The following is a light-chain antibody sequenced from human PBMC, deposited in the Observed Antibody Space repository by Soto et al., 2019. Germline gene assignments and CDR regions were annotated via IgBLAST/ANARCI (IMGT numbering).Light chain of an antibody. J-gene: IGKJ4*01. CDR3: QQYGTSPRT. Sequence: ELVLTQSPGTLSLSPGERATLSCRASQSVSSNYLAWYQQEPGQAPRLLIYGASSRATGIPDRFSGSGSGTDFTLTISILEPEDSAVYYCQQYGTSPRTFGGGTKVDIK. V-gene: IGKV3-20*01. CDR2: GAS. CDR1: QSVSSNY.